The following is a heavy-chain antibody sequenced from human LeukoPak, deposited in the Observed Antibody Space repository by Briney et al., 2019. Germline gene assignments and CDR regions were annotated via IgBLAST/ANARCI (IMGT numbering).Heavy chain of an antibody. D-gene: IGHD3-9*01. V-gene: IGHV3-23*01. CDR3: AKGSGYDTDFDY. CDR1: GFTFTSYA. CDR2: ISGSGDDT. Sequence: GGSLRLSCAASGFTFTSYAMSWVRQAPGKGLEWVSGISGSGDDTYYADSVKGRFTISRDNSENTLYLQMNSLRPEDTAVYYCAKGSGYDTDFDYWGQGTLVTVSS. J-gene: IGHJ4*02.